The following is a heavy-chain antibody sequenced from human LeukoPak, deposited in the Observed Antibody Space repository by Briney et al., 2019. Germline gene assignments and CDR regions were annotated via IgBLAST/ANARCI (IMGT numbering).Heavy chain of an antibody. D-gene: IGHD4-23*01. CDR1: GGSNSSYY. CDR2: IHYSGST. Sequence: SDTLSLPCSVSGGSNSSYYWSWIRQPPAKRLEWIAYIHYSGSTNYNPSLKSRVTISVDTSKDQCSLKLSSVTAVDTAVYYCVRGDGNYAFVIWGEGTMVTVSS. V-gene: IGHV4-59*07. J-gene: IGHJ3*02. CDR3: VRGDGNYAFVI.